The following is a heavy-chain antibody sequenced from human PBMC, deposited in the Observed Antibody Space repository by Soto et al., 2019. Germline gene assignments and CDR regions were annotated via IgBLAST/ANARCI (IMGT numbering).Heavy chain of an antibody. D-gene: IGHD2-15*01. J-gene: IGHJ4*02. Sequence: QLQLQESGPGLLKPSETRSLTCTVSGGSISSSSYYWGWIRKPPGKGLEWIGSIYYSGRTYYNPSLKSRVTISVDTSKNQFSLKLSSVTAADTAVYYCARHTPAISISDHWGQGTLVTVSS. CDR1: GGSISSSSYY. CDR3: ARHTPAISISDH. CDR2: IYYSGRT. V-gene: IGHV4-39*01.